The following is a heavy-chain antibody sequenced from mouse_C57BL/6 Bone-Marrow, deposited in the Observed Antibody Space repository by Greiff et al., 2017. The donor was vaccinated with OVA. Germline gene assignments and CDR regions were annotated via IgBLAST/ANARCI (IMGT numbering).Heavy chain of an antibody. CDR2: IYIGNGYT. CDR3: ASPYDYDEGWAMDY. J-gene: IGHJ4*01. V-gene: IGHV1-58*01. CDR1: GYTFTSYG. D-gene: IGHD2-4*01. Sequence: VQLKESGAELVRPGSSVKMSCKTSGYTFTSYGINWVKQRPGQGLEWIGYIYIGNGYTEYNEKFKGKATLTSDTSSSTAYMQLSSLTSEDSAIYFCASPYDYDEGWAMDYWGQGTSVTVSS.